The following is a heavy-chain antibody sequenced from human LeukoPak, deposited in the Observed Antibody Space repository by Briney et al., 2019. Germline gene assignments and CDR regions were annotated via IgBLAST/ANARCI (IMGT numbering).Heavy chain of an antibody. CDR3: ARAGRGTSSRALDY. D-gene: IGHD1-1*01. J-gene: IGHJ4*02. CDR2: INDSGST. Sequence: PSETLSLTCAISGGSFTDYYWSWIRQPPGKGLEWIGDINDSGSTNSSPSLKSRVVISLDTSKSQLSLNLSPVTAADTATYCGARAGRGTSSRALDYWGQGTLVTVSS. V-gene: IGHV4-34*01. CDR1: GGSFTDYY.